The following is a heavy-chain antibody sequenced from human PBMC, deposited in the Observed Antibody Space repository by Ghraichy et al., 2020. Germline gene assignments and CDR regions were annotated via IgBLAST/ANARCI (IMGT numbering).Heavy chain of an antibody. CDR1: GFTFSDYF. CDR2: ISDDSSDP. V-gene: IGHV3-11*06. Sequence: GESLNISCAASGFTFSDYFMSWIRQAPGKGLEWVSSISDDSSDPTYADSVKGRFTLSRDNAKNSLYLQMNSLRAEDSAVYYWVRDKRAVPGKEFDDWGRGPLVTTSS. CDR3: VRDKRAVPGKEFDD. D-gene: IGHD6-19*01. J-gene: IGHJ4*02.